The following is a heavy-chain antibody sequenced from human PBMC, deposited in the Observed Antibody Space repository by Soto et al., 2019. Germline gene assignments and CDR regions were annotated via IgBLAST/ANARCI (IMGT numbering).Heavy chain of an antibody. J-gene: IGHJ4*02. D-gene: IGHD3-9*01. CDR2: INHSGST. CDR3: ARGKILTGYYPPLPYFDY. CDR1: GGSFSGYY. V-gene: IGHV4-34*01. Sequence: SETLSLTCAVYGGSFSGYYWSWIRQPPGKGLEWIGEINHSGSTNYNPSLKSRVTISVDTSKNKFSLKLSSVTAADTAVYYCARGKILTGYYPPLPYFDYWGQGTLVTVSS.